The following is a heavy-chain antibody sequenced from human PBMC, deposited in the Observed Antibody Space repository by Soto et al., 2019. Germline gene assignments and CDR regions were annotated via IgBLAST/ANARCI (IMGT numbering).Heavy chain of an antibody. CDR3: ARLGGLVRGVMAYYGMDV. Sequence: SETLSLTCNVSGCSISNSNYYWCWILQPPGKGLEWIGSIYYSGSTYYNPSLKSRVTISVDTSKNQFSLKLSSVTAADTAVYYCARLGGLVRGVMAYYGMDVWGQGTTVTVSS. CDR1: GCSISNSNYY. CDR2: IYYSGST. D-gene: IGHD3-10*01. V-gene: IGHV4-39*01. J-gene: IGHJ6*02.